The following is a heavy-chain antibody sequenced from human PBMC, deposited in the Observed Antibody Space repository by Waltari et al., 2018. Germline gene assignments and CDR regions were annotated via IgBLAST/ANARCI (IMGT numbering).Heavy chain of an antibody. CDR1: GFTFINYA. Sequence: EGHLLESGGGLVQPGGSLRLSCVASGFTFINYAMRWVRQAPGKGLEWVSGISDSGVVTKYADSVKGRFTVSRDNSKNTLYLQLNSLRAEDTAVYYCARHLYSIDYLELDNWGQGTLVTVSS. J-gene: IGHJ4*02. V-gene: IGHV3-23*01. D-gene: IGHD3-22*01. CDR3: ARHLYSIDYLELDN. CDR2: ISDSGVVT.